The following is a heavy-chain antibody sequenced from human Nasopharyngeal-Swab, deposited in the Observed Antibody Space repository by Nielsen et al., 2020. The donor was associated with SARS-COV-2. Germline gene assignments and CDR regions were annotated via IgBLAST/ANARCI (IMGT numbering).Heavy chain of an antibody. CDR1: DGSFSGYY. J-gene: IGHJ4*02. CDR3: ARGRGITVTTPSPVFDY. CDR2: INHSGSI. Sequence: SETLSLTCAVYDGSFSGYYWSWIRQSPGKGLEWIGEINHSGSINYNLSLKSRVTISVETSKNQFSLKLSSVTAADTAVYYCARGRGITVTTPSPVFDYWGQGTLVTVSS. V-gene: IGHV4-34*01. D-gene: IGHD1-20*01.